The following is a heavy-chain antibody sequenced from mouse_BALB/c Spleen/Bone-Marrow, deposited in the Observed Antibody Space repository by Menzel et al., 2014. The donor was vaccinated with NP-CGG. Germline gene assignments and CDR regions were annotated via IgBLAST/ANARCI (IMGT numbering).Heavy chain of an antibody. J-gene: IGHJ3*01. CDR2: ISDGGSYT. CDR3: AREDDGGSWFAY. Sequence: EVQGVESGGGLVKPGGSLKLSCAASGFTFSDYYMYWVRQTPEKRLEWVATISDGGSYTYYPDSVKGRFTISRDNAKNNLYLQMSSLKSEDTAMYYCAREDDGGSWFAYWGQGTLVTVSA. CDR1: GFTFSDYY. D-gene: IGHD1-1*01. V-gene: IGHV5-4*02.